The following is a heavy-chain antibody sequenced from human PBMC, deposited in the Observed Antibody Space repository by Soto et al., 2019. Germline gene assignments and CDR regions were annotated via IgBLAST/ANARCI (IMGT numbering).Heavy chain of an antibody. Sequence: QVQLVQSGAEVKKPGSSVKVSCKASGGTFSSYTISWVRQAPGQGLEWRGRIIPILGIANYAQKFQGRVTITADQSTSTAYMELSSLRSEDTAVYYCARDSSFYGDSRFDYWGQGTLVTVSS. V-gene: IGHV1-69*08. D-gene: IGHD4-17*01. CDR3: ARDSSFYGDSRFDY. J-gene: IGHJ4*02. CDR2: IIPILGIA. CDR1: GGTFSSYT.